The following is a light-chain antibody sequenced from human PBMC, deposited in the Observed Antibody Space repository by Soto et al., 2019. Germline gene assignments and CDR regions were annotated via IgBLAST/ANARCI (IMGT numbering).Light chain of an antibody. V-gene: IGLV2-18*02. CDR1: STDFVSYNR. J-gene: IGLJ1*01. CDR2: EAS. CDR3: SSYTSISTLYV. Sequence: QSALTQPPSVSGSPGQSVTISCTGTSTDFVSYNRVSWYQQPPGTAPKLIIYEASNRPSGVPDRFSGSKSGNTASLTISGLQAADEADYYCSSYTSISTLYVFGTGTKVTVL.